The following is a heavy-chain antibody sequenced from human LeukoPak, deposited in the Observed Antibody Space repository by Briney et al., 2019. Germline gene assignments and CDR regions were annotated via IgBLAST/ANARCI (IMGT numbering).Heavy chain of an antibody. CDR1: GFTFSSYG. V-gene: IGHV3-30*18. Sequence: PGRSLRLSCAASGFTFSSYGMHWVRQAPGKGLEWVAAKSYDGSNKYYADSVKGRFTISGDNSKNTLYLQMNSLRAEDTAVYYCAKELYYYGSGGPAGMDVWGQGTTVTVSS. CDR2: KSYDGSNK. CDR3: AKELYYYGSGGPAGMDV. D-gene: IGHD3-10*01. J-gene: IGHJ6*02.